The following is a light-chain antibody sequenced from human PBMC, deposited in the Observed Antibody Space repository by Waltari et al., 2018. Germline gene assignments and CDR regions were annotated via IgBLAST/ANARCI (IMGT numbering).Light chain of an antibody. Sequence: DVVMTQYPDSLAVSLGERATINCTSSQTILYSSNNKNCLAWYQQKPGQPPKLLIYWASTRESGVPDRFSGSGSGTDFTLTISSLQPEDVAVYYCQQYFSPLPYTFGQGTKLEI. CDR3: QQYFSPLPYT. CDR2: WAS. V-gene: IGKV4-1*01. J-gene: IGKJ2*01. CDR1: QTILYSSNNKNC.